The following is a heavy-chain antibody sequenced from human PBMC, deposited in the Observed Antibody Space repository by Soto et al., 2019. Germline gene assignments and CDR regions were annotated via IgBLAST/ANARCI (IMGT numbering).Heavy chain of an antibody. CDR3: ARDFNRVRSGSYLS. CDR2: IWYDGSNK. J-gene: IGHJ5*02. D-gene: IGHD1-26*01. Sequence: PGVSLRLSFAAPGFTFSSYCMHWVRQAPGKGLEWVAVIWYDGSNKYYADSAKGRFTISRDNSKNTLYLQMNSLRAEDTAVYYCARDFNRVRSGSYLSWGQGTLVTVSS. V-gene: IGHV3-33*08. CDR1: GFTFSSYC.